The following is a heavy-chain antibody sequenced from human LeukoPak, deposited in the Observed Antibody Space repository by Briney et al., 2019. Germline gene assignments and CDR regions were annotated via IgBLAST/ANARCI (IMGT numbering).Heavy chain of an antibody. CDR3: AAESLGYCSGGSCHGQFDY. V-gene: IGHV1-58*01. CDR1: GFTFTSSA. D-gene: IGHD2-15*01. J-gene: IGHJ4*02. Sequence: SVKVSCKASGFTFTSSAVQWVRQARGQRLEWIGWIVVGSGNTNYAQKFQERVTITRDMSTSTAYMELSSLRSEDTAVYYCAAESLGYCSGGSCHGQFDYWGQGTLVTVSS. CDR2: IVVGSGNT.